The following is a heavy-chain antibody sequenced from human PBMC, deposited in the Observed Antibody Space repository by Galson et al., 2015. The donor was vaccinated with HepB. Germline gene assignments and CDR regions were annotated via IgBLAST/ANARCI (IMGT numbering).Heavy chain of an antibody. V-gene: IGHV3-23*01. Sequence: SLRLSCAASGFTFTNYAMSWVRQAPGKGLEWVSAISGSGGTTYYADSVRGRFTISRDNSRNTVYLQMNSLRAEDTAVYYCAKAGPLYFESWGQGTLVTVSS. CDR1: GFTFTNYA. CDR3: AKAGPLYFES. CDR2: ISGSGGTT. J-gene: IGHJ4*02.